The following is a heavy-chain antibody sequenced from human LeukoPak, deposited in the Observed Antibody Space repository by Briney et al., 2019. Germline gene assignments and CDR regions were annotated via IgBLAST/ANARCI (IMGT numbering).Heavy chain of an antibody. CDR1: KFTFSNYG. V-gene: IGHV3-30*18. CDR2: ISSDGGTK. CDR3: AKEYDSGGYGAYFDY. D-gene: IGHD3-10*01. Sequence: GGSLRLSCTASKFTFSNYGMQWVRQAPGKGLEWVAVISSDGGTKYYADSVKGRFTLSRDNSRNTLDLQMNSLGPEDTAVYYCAKEYDSGGYGAYFDYWGQGTLVAVSS. J-gene: IGHJ4*02.